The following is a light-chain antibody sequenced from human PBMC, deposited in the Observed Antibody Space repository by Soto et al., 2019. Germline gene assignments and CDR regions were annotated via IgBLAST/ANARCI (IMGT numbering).Light chain of an antibody. J-gene: IGLJ2*01. Sequence: QSALTQPASVSGSPGQSITISCTGTNNDVGAYTYVSWYQQHPGKAPRLIIYEVSERPSGVSNRFSGSKSGNTASLVISGLQAEDEADYYCGAWDSSLSVVVFGGGTKLTVL. CDR3: GAWDSSLSVVV. V-gene: IGLV2-14*01. CDR2: EVS. CDR1: NNDVGAYTY.